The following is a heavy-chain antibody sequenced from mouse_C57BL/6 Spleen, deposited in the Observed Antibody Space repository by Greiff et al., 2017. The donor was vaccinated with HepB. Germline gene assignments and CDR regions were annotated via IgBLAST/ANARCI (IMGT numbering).Heavy chain of an antibody. Sequence: QVQLQQPGAELVMPGASVKLSCKASGYTFTSYWMHWVKQRPGQGLEWIGEIDPSDSYTNYNQKFKGKSTLTVDKSSSTAYMQLSSLTSEDSAVYYWARSGATVVATRYFDVWGTGTTVTVSS. CDR3: ARSGATVVATRYFDV. CDR2: IDPSDSYT. V-gene: IGHV1-69*01. CDR1: GYTFTSYW. D-gene: IGHD1-1*01. J-gene: IGHJ1*03.